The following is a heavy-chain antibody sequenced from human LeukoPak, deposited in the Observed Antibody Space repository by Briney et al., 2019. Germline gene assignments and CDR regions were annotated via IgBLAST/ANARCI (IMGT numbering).Heavy chain of an antibody. D-gene: IGHD4-11*01. CDR3: AISGVTTVGY. CDR2: IDSNSSTM. Sequence: GGSLRLSCAASGFTFSSYSMNWVRQAPGKGLEWVSYIDSNSSTMYYADSVKGRFTISRDTTKNSLYLQMNSLRAEDTAVYYCAISGVTTVGYWGQGTLVTVSS. CDR1: GFTFSSYS. V-gene: IGHV3-48*01. J-gene: IGHJ4*02.